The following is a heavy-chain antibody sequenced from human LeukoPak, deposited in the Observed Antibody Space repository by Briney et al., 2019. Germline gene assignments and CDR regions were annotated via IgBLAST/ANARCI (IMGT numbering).Heavy chain of an antibody. D-gene: IGHD2-15*01. Sequence: GGSLRLPCAASGFTVSANYISWVRQSPGKGLGWVSIIYSGGSTDYADSVKGRFTISKDNSKNTVFLQMNSLRAEDTAMYYCASLYCSRGSCAFDVWGQGTLVTVSP. V-gene: IGHV3-66*01. CDR3: ASLYCSRGSCAFDV. CDR2: IYSGGST. J-gene: IGHJ5*02. CDR1: GFTVSANY.